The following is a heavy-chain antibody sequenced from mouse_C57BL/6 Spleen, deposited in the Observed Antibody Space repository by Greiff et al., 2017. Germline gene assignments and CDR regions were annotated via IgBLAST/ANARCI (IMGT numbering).Heavy chain of an antibody. V-gene: IGHV5-4*03. CDR3: ARGHGRGHFDY. J-gene: IGHJ2*01. CDR1: GFTFSSYA. CDR2: ISDGGSYT. D-gene: IGHD1-1*01. Sequence: DVMLVESGGGLVKPGGSLKLSCAASGFTFSSYAMSWVRQTPEKRLEWVATISDGGSYTYYPDNVKGRFTISRDNAKNNLYLQMSHLKSEDTAMYYCARGHGRGHFDYWGQGTTLTVSS.